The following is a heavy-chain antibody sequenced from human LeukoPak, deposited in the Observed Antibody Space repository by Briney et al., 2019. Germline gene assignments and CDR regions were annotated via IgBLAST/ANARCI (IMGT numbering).Heavy chain of an antibody. CDR2: IYTSGST. CDR3: ARESPLLWGAFDI. J-gene: IGHJ3*02. Sequence: SQTLSLTCTVSGGSLSSGSYYWSWIRQPAGTRLEWIGRIYTSGSTNYNPSLKSRVTISVDTSKNQFSLKLSSVTAADTAVYYCARESPLLWGAFDIWGQGTMVTVSS. V-gene: IGHV4-61*02. CDR1: GGSLSSGSYY. D-gene: IGHD3-10*01.